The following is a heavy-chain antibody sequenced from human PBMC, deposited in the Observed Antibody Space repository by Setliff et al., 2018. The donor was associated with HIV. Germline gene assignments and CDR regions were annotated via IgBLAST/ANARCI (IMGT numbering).Heavy chain of an antibody. Sequence: KTSESLSLTCTVSGGSISGYYWSWIRQPPGKGLEWIGTIFYTGNTNYNPSLKSRVTLSGGMSENQLFLRLTSVTAADMAVYYCVRVGYHGSGRYSFDYWGQGTLVTVSS. V-gene: IGHV4-59*01. J-gene: IGHJ4*02. CDR2: IFYTGNT. CDR3: VRVGYHGSGRYSFDY. D-gene: IGHD3-10*01. CDR1: GGSISGYY.